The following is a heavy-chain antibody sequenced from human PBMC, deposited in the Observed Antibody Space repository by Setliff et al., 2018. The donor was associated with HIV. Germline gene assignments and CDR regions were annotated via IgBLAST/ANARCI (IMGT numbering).Heavy chain of an antibody. V-gene: IGHV3-23*03. D-gene: IGHD2-21*02. J-gene: IGHJ3*02. CDR2: IYRGGSST. CDR3: AKAYGGDSLKDGSDI. Sequence: PGGSLRLSCAASGFTVSSNYMSWARQAPGKGLEWVSVIYRGGSSTYYADSVKGRFTISRDNSKNTLYLQMNSLRAEDTAVYYCAKAYGGDSLKDGSDIWGQGTMVTVSS. CDR1: GFTVSSNY.